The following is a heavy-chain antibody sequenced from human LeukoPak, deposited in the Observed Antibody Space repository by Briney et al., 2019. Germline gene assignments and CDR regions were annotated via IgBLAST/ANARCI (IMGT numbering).Heavy chain of an antibody. J-gene: IGHJ3*02. V-gene: IGHV1-2*02. D-gene: IGHD2-2*02. Sequence: ASVKVSCKASGYTFTGYYMHWVRQAPGQGLEWMGWINPNSGGTNYAQKFQGRVTMTRDTSISTAYMELSRLRSDDTAVYYCARLADIVVVPAAIYAFDIWGQGTMVTVSS. CDR3: ARLADIVVVPAAIYAFDI. CDR1: GYTFTGYY. CDR2: INPNSGGT.